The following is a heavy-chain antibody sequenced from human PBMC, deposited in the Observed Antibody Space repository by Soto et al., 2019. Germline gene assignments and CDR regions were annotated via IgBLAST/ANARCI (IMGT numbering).Heavy chain of an antibody. V-gene: IGHV4-39*06. D-gene: IGHD6-13*01. CDR1: GGSISSSSYY. Sequence: SETLSLTCTVSGGSISSSSYYWGWIRQPPGKGLEWIGYIYYSGSTYYNPSLKSRVTISVDTSKNQFPLKLSSVTAADTAVYYCARDCQVAAAGTQWFDPWGQGTLVTVSS. CDR2: IYYSGST. CDR3: ARDCQVAAAGTQWFDP. J-gene: IGHJ5*02.